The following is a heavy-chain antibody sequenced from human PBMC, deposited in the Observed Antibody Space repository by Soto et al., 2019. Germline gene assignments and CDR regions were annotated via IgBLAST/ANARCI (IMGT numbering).Heavy chain of an antibody. CDR3: ARGRRLLGKGYFDY. CDR2: IYYSGST. J-gene: IGHJ4*02. CDR1: GGSISSGGYY. Sequence: QVQLQESGPGLVKPSQTLSLTCTVSGGSISSGGYYWSWIRQHPGKGLARIGYIYYSGSTYYNPSLKSRVTISVDTSKNQFSLKLSSVTAADTAVYYCARGRRLLGKGYFDYWGQGTLVTVSS. D-gene: IGHD4-17*01. V-gene: IGHV4-31*03.